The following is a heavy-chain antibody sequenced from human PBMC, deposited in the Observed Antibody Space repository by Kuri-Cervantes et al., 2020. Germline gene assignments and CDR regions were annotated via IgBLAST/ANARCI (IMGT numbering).Heavy chain of an antibody. CDR1: GFTFSNYW. D-gene: IGHD5-12*01. CDR2: IKEDESEK. J-gene: IGHJ4*02. CDR3: ARDPVDIMATPPGC. Sequence: LSLTCAASGFTFSNYWMTWVRQAPGKGLEWVANIKEDESEKYYVDSVKGRFTISRDNAKNSLYLQMNSLRAEDTAVYYCARDPVDIMATPPGCWGQGTLVTVSS. V-gene: IGHV3-7*03.